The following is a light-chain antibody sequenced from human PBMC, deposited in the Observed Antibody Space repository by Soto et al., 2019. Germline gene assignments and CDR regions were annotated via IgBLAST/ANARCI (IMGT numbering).Light chain of an antibody. CDR2: DAS. CDR3: QQYSTYPWT. CDR1: QSISSW. Sequence: DIQMTQSPSSVSASVGDRLTITCRASQSISSWLAWYQQKPGKAPKVLIFDASSLESGVPSRFSGSGSATEFTLTISSLQPDDFATYYCQQYSTYPWTFGQGTKVDIK. V-gene: IGKV1-5*01. J-gene: IGKJ1*01.